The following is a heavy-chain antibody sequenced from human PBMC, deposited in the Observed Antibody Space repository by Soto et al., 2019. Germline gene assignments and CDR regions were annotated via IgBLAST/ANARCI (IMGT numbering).Heavy chain of an antibody. CDR2: INHSGST. D-gene: IGHD6-13*01. V-gene: IGHV4-34*01. Sequence: WRWLRKTTGKGLEWIGEINHSGSTNYNPSLKSRVTISVDTSKNQFSLKLSSVTAADTAVYYCARGGPYSSSWYNYYYYYLHVWGKGTTVIVSS. J-gene: IGHJ6*03. CDR3: ARGGPYSSSWYNYYYYYLHV.